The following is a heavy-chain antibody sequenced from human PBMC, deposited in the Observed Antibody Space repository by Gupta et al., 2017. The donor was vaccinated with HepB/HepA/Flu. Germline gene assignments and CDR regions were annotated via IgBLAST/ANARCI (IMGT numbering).Heavy chain of an antibody. D-gene: IGHD3-9*01. J-gene: IGHJ4*02. V-gene: IGHV3-7*01. Sequence: EVQLVESGGDLVQPGGSLRLSCAASEFTFSKYWMSWVRQAPGQGLEWVANMNQDGSQKYYVDSVKGRFTISRDNAKSSLYLQMNSLRAEDTAVYYCARELFDWGWGGVGYWGQGALVTVSS. CDR3: ARELFDWGWGGVGY. CDR1: EFTFSKYW. CDR2: MNQDGSQK.